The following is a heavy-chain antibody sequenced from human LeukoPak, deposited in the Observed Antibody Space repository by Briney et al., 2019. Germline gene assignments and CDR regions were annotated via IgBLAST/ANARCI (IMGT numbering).Heavy chain of an antibody. J-gene: IGHJ3*02. CDR2: INHSGST. CDR1: GGSFSGYY. Sequence: PSETLSLTCAVYGGSFSGYYWSWTRQPPGKGLEWIGEINHSGSTNYNPSLKSRVTISVDTSKNQFSLKLSSVTAADTAVYYCARFYGDQGDAFDIWGQGTMVTVSS. CDR3: ARFYGDQGDAFDI. V-gene: IGHV4-34*01. D-gene: IGHD4-17*01.